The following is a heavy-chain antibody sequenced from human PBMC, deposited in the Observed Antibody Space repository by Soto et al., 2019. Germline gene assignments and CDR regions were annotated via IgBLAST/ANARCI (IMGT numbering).Heavy chain of an antibody. CDR1: GFTFISYW. CDR3: ARESEDLTSNFDY. V-gene: IGHV3-74*01. J-gene: IGHJ4*02. CDR2: INSDGSST. Sequence: GGSLRLSCSASGFTFISYWMHWFRQAPGKGLVWVSRINSDGSSTSYADSVKGRFTISRDNAKNTLYLEMNSLRAEDTAVYYCARESEDLTSNFDYWGQGTLVTVSS.